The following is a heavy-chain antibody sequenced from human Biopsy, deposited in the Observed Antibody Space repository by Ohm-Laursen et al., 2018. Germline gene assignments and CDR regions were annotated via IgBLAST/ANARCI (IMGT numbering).Heavy chain of an antibody. J-gene: IGHJ4*02. D-gene: IGHD5-12*01. CDR1: GGSITSRTHY. CDR3: ARADMVTTIVDY. Sequence: TLSLTCTLSGGSITSRTHYWGWIRQTPGKGLEWIGTVYYSGTTYDNPSLKNRVIISVDTSKNQFSVSLRSVTAADTAVYYCARADMVTTIVDYWGQGTLVTVSS. CDR2: VYYSGTT. V-gene: IGHV4-39*07.